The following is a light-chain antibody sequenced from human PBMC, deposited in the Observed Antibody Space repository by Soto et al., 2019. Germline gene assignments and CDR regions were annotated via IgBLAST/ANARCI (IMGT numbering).Light chain of an antibody. J-gene: IGKJ1*01. Sequence: EVVLTQSPATLSLSPGERATLSCRASQSVSTFLAWYQQKPGQAPRLLIYDASNRATGIPARFSGSGSGTDFDLTISSLEPEDFAVYYCQQRYNWPPWTFGQGTKVEFK. CDR2: DAS. CDR3: QQRYNWPPWT. CDR1: QSVSTF. V-gene: IGKV3-11*01.